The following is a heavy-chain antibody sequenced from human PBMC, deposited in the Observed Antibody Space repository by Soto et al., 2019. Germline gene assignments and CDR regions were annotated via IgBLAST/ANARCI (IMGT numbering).Heavy chain of an antibody. CDR3: ARDGPLNYGGNSV. D-gene: IGHD4-17*01. CDR1: GGTFSSYA. Sequence: SVKVSCKASGGTFSSYAISWVRQAPGQGLEWMGGIIPIFGTANYAQKFQGRVTITADESTSTAYMELSSLRSEDTAVYYCARDGPLNYGGNSVWGQRTMVTVSS. J-gene: IGHJ3*01. CDR2: IIPIFGTA. V-gene: IGHV1-69*13.